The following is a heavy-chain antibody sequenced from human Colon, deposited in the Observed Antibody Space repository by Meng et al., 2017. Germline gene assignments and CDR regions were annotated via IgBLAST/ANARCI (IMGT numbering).Heavy chain of an antibody. CDR1: GFIVSKDA. CDR2: MTGIERTT. D-gene: IGHD5-18*01. Sequence: VELGGAGGGLRQPGGSLRLSCAVSGFIVSKDAMEWVRQAPGKGLEWVSSMTGIERTTSYADSVKGRFTISRDDSKNTLYLQMNSLRAEDTAVYYCAGHGGYSYLGQGTLVTVSS. J-gene: IGHJ4*02. CDR3: AGHGGYSY. V-gene: IGHV3-23*04.